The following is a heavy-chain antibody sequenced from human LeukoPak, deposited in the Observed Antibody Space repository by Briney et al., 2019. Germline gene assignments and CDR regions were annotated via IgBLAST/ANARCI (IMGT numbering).Heavy chain of an antibody. CDR3: AKGTYDSTPFDY. D-gene: IGHD3-16*01. V-gene: IGHV3-53*01. J-gene: IGHJ4*02. CDR1: GFSVTNNY. CDR2: FYVGGAT. Sequence: GGSLRLSCAVSGFSVTNNYMSWVRQAPGKGLEWVSVFYVGGATYYADSVKGRFTISRDNSKNTLYLQMNNLRAEDTAVYYCAKGTYDSTPFDYWGQGTLVTVSS.